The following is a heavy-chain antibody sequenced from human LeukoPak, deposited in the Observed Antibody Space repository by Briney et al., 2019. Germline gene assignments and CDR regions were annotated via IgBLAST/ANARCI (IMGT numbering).Heavy chain of an antibody. J-gene: IGHJ4*02. CDR3: ARGSGSYDY. D-gene: IGHD1-26*01. CDR2: IYTSGST. V-gene: IGHV4-61*02. Sequence: SETLSLTCTVSGGSISSGSYYWSWIRQPAGKGLEWIGRIYTSGSTNYNPSLKSRVTISVDTSKNQFSLKLSSVTAADTAVYYCARGSGSYDYWGQGTLVTVSS. CDR1: GGSISSGSYY.